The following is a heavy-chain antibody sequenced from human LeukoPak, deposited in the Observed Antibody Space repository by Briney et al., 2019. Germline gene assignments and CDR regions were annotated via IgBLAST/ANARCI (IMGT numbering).Heavy chain of an antibody. CDR3: ARDREYSSGWYLGNWFDP. CDR2: IKQDGSEK. D-gene: IGHD6-19*01. J-gene: IGHJ5*02. Sequence: PGGSLRLSCAASGFTFSYYEMNWVRQAPGKGLEWVANIKQDGSEKYYVDSVKGRFTISRDNARNSLYLQMNSLRAEDTAVYYCARDREYSSGWYLGNWFDPWGQGTLVTVSS. CDR1: GFTFSYYE. V-gene: IGHV3-7*01.